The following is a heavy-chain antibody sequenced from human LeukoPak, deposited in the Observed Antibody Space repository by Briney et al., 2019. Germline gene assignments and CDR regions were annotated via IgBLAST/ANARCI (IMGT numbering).Heavy chain of an antibody. Sequence: SETLSLTCTVSGGSISSYYWSWIRQPPGKGLEWIGYIYYSGSTNYNPSLKSRVTISVDTSKNQFSLKLSSVTAADTAVYYCARDSMVRGFDYWGQGTTVTVSS. V-gene: IGHV4-59*01. D-gene: IGHD3-10*01. J-gene: IGHJ4*03. CDR1: GGSISSYY. CDR3: ARDSMVRGFDY. CDR2: IYYSGST.